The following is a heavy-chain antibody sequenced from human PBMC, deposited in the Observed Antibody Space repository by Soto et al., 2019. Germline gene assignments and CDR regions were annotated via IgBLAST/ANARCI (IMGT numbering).Heavy chain of an antibody. J-gene: IGHJ4*02. CDR3: GTVFEH. Sequence: GASVKVCCKASGYTFTSYYMHWVRQAPGQGLEWMGIINPSGGSTSYADFVKGRFTISRDNAKNTLYLQMNSLRVEDTAMYYCGTVFEHSGQGIPVTVSS. CDR1: GYTFTSYY. CDR2: INPSGGST. V-gene: IGHV1-46*04.